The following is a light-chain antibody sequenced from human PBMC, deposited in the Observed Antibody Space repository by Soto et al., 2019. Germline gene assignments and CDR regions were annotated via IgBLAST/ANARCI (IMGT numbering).Light chain of an antibody. V-gene: IGKV3D-15*01. J-gene: IGKJ1*01. CDR2: GAS. CDR3: GQFVSSPPRT. Sequence: EIVMTQSPATLSVSPGERATLSCRASQSVSYNLAWYQQKPGQAPGLLIYGASTRATGIPARFSGSGSGTDFALSISRLEPEDFAVYYCGQFVSSPPRTFGQGTKVDIK. CDR1: QSVSYN.